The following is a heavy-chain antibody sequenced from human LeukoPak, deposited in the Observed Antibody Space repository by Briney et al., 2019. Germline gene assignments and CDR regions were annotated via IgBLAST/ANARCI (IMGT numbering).Heavy chain of an antibody. CDR2: ISYDGSNK. J-gene: IGHJ4*02. D-gene: IGHD6-13*01. V-gene: IGHV3-30*18. CDR3: AKDGLIAAAAFDY. CDR1: GFTFSSYD. Sequence: GGSLRLSCAASGFTFSSYDMHWVRQAPGKGLEWVAVISYDGSNKYYADSVKGRFTISRDNSKNTLYLQMNSLRAEDTAVYYCAKDGLIAAAAFDYWGQGTLVTVSS.